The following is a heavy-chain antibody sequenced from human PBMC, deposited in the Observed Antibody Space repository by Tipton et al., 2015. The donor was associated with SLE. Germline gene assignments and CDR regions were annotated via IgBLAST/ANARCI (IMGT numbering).Heavy chain of an antibody. Sequence: GLVKPSETLSLTCAVYGGSVSGYYWSWIRQPPRKGPEWIGEVNHSGSTNFHPSLKSRVTISVDTSKNQFSLKLSSVTAADTAVYYCTRGIFPPFDYWGQGTLVTVSS. CDR2: VNHSGST. CDR1: GGSVSGYY. J-gene: IGHJ4*02. D-gene: IGHD3-3*02. CDR3: TRGIFPPFDY. V-gene: IGHV4-34*01.